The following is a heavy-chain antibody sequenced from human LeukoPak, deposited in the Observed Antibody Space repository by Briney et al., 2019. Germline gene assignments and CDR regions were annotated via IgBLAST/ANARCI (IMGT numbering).Heavy chain of an antibody. CDR2: IYYSGST. CDR1: GGSISSYY. J-gene: IGHJ4*02. V-gene: IGHV4-59*01. D-gene: IGHD3-22*01. Sequence: PSETLSLTCTVSGGSISSYYWSWIRQPPGKGLELIGYIYYSGSTNYNPSLKSRVTISVDTSKNQFSLKLSSVTAADTAVYYCARVGDYYDSSGYPRYYFDYWGQGTLVAVSS. CDR3: ARVGDYYDSSGYPRYYFDY.